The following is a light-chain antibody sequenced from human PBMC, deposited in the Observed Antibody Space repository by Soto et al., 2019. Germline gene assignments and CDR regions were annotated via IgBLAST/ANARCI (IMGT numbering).Light chain of an antibody. CDR1: QSVLYSSDNKNY. CDR3: QQYYTTLT. J-gene: IGKJ4*01. V-gene: IGKV4-1*01. CDR2: WAS. Sequence: DIVRTQSPDSLAVSLGERATIICKSSQSVLYSSDNKNYLAWYQQKPGQPPKLLIYWASTRDSGVPDRFSGSGSGADFTLTISSLQAEDVAVYYCQQYYTTLTFGGGTKVEIK.